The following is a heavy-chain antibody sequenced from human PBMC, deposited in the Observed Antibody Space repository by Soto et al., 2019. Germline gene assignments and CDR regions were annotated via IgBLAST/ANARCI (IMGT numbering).Heavy chain of an antibody. CDR1: GGAFSSSP. Sequence: SVKVSCKASGGAFSSSPISWVRQAPGQGLEWMGGIVPMFGRPNYAQSFQGRVSITADESTSTAYMELSSLTSQDTAVYYCARVKGRDAYNPIDYWGQGTLVTVSS. V-gene: IGHV1-69*13. D-gene: IGHD1-1*01. CDR3: ARVKGRDAYNPIDY. CDR2: IVPMFGRP. J-gene: IGHJ4*02.